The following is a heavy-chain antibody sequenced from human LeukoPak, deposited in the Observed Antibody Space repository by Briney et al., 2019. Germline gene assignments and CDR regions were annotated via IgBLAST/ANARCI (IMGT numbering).Heavy chain of an antibody. D-gene: IGHD1-26*01. CDR3: VRDRELTY. V-gene: IGHV4-4*08. J-gene: IGHJ4*02. Sequence: PAETLSLTCTVSDGSISIYYWSWVRQPPGKGLEWIGYIYSSGSTIYNPSLKSRVTISVDTSKNQFSLKLSSVTAADTAVYYCVRDRELTYWGQGTLVTVSS. CDR2: IYSSGST. CDR1: DGSISIYY.